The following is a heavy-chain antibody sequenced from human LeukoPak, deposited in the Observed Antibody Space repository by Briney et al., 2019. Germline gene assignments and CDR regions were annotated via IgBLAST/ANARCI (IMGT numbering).Heavy chain of an antibody. Sequence: ASVKVSCKASGGTFSSYAISWVRQAPGQGLEWMGRIIPIFGTANYAQKFQGRVTITTDESTSTAYMELSSLRSEDTAVYYCARSDSSGSDYWGQGTLVTVSS. CDR3: ARSDSSGSDY. CDR2: IIPIFGTA. D-gene: IGHD6-19*01. V-gene: IGHV1-69*05. CDR1: GGTFSSYA. J-gene: IGHJ4*02.